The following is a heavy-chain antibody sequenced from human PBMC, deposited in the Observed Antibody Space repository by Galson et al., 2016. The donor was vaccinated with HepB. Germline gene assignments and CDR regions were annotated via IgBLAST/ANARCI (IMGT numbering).Heavy chain of an antibody. CDR2: IYISGST. J-gene: IGHJ4*02. CDR1: GFIVSSNY. CDR3: ARDPHALDS. Sequence: SLRLSCAASGFIVSSNYMTWVRQAPGKGLEWVSIIYISGSTYYADSVKGRFTISRDNSKNTLYLQMNSLRAEDTAVYYCARDPHALDSWGQGTLVTVSS. V-gene: IGHV3-53*01.